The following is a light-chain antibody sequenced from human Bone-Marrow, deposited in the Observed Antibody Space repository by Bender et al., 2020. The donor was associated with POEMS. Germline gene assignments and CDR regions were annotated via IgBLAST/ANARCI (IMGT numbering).Light chain of an antibody. V-gene: IGLV2-23*01. J-gene: IGLJ1*01. CDR1: SSNIGAHA. CDR3: SSYAGGLTFV. Sequence: QSVLTQPPSASGTPGQRVTISCSGGSSNIGAHAVNWYQHHPGKAPKLILYADNRRPSGVSHRFSGSKSGNTASLTISGLLTEDESDYFCSSYAGGLTFVFGTGTKVTVL. CDR2: ADN.